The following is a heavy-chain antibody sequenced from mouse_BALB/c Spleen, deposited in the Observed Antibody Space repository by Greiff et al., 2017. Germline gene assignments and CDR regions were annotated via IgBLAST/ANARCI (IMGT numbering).Heavy chain of an antibody. V-gene: IGHV5-4*02. J-gene: IGHJ4*01. Sequence: DVHLVESGGGLVKPGGSLKLSCAASGFTFSDYYMYWVRQTPEKRLEWVATISDGGSYTYYPDSVKGRFTISRDNAKNTLYLQMSSLKSEDTAMYYCARQTTTVVRDYAMDYWGQGTSVTVSS. CDR1: GFTFSDYY. CDR3: ARQTTTVVRDYAMDY. D-gene: IGHD1-1*01. CDR2: ISDGGSYT.